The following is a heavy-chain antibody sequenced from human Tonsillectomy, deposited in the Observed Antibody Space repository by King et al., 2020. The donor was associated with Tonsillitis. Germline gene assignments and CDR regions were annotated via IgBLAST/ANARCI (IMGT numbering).Heavy chain of an antibody. CDR1: GGSFSGYY. CDR2: INHSGSN. D-gene: IGHD3-22*01. Sequence: VQLQQWGAGLLKPSETLSLTCAVYGGSFSGYYWSWIRQSPGKGLEWIGEINHSGSNNYKPSLKSRVTISVDTSKNQFSLKLSSVTAADTAVYYCARGEVVITSSGYYYYYMDVWGKGTTVTVSS. V-gene: IGHV4-34*01. J-gene: IGHJ6*03. CDR3: ARGEVVITSSGYYYYYMDV.